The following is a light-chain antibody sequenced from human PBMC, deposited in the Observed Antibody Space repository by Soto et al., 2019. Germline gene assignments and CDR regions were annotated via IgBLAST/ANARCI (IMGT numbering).Light chain of an antibody. Sequence: EIVLTQSPGTLSLSPGERATLSCRASQSVSSSYLAWYQQKPGQAPRLLIYRASSRATGIPDRFSGSGSGTDFTLTISRLETEDFAVYYCQQYGSSLFTFGGGTKVEIK. CDR2: RAS. J-gene: IGKJ4*01. CDR3: QQYGSSLFT. V-gene: IGKV3-20*01. CDR1: QSVSSSY.